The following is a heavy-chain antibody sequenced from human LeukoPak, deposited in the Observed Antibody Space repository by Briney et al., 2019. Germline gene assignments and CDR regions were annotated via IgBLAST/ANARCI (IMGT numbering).Heavy chain of an antibody. V-gene: IGHV3-74*01. D-gene: IGHD3-22*01. CDR2: IKSDGSDT. CDR3: ARDMGYDSRGLYRFGMDV. Sequence: PGGSLRLSCAASGFSLSSHWMYWVRQVSGKGLVWLSRIKSDGSDTTYADSVKGRFTISRDNAKNTLYLQMNSLRAEDTAVYYCARDMGYDSRGLYRFGMDVWGRGTTVTVSS. CDR1: GFSLSSHW. J-gene: IGHJ6*02.